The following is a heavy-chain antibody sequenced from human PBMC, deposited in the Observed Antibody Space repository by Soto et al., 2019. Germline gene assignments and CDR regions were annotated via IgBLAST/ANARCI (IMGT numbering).Heavy chain of an antibody. CDR2: INAGNGNT. D-gene: IGHD6-19*01. V-gene: IGHV1-3*05. Sequence: QVQLVQSGAEEKKPGASVKVACKASGYTFTSYARHWVRQAPGQRLEWMGWINAGNGNTKYSQKFQGRVTITRDTSASTAYMELSSLRSEDTAVYYCARSPSIAVADYWGQGTLVTVSS. J-gene: IGHJ4*02. CDR3: ARSPSIAVADY. CDR1: GYTFTSYA.